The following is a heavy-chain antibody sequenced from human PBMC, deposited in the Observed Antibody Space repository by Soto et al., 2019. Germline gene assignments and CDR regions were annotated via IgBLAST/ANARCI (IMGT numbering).Heavy chain of an antibody. V-gene: IGHV1-2*02. Sequence: ASVKVSCKASGYTFIGFYIHWVRQAPGQGPEGMGWINSNSGDTDYAQKVQGRVTMTRDTSIGTAYMELSRMTSNDTAVYSWGRGGSRRGMVVVRVGYWGQGTLVTVSS. CDR2: INSNSGDT. D-gene: IGHD2-2*01. J-gene: IGHJ4*01. CDR3: GRGGSRRGMVVVRVGY. CDR1: GYTFIGFY.